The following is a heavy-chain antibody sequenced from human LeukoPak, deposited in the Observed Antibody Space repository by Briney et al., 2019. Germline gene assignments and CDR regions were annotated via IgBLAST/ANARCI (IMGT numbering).Heavy chain of an antibody. CDR2: IKSKTDGGTT. V-gene: IGHV3-15*01. CDR3: TTGESSGSYHAFDI. Sequence: GGSLRLSCAASGFTFSNAWMSWVRQAPGKGLEWVGRIKSKTDGGTTDYAAPVKGRFTISRDDSKNTLYLQMNSLKTEDTAVYYCTTGESSGSYHAFDIWGQGTMVTVSS. D-gene: IGHD1-26*01. J-gene: IGHJ3*02. CDR1: GFTFSNAW.